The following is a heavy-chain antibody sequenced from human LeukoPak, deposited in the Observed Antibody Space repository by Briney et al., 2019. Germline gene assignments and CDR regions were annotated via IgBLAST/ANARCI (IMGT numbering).Heavy chain of an antibody. CDR3: ARVQGYFHKESLSFDY. CDR2: VYPDDSNT. Sequence: GESLKISCKGSGYSFFGYWVAWVRQMPGKGLEWMGIVYPDDSNTRYSPSFRGQVTMSADKSISTAFLQWSSLQASDTAMYYCARVQGYFHKESLSFDYWGQGTQVTVSS. V-gene: IGHV5-51*01. D-gene: IGHD5-18*01. CDR1: GYSFFGYW. J-gene: IGHJ4*02.